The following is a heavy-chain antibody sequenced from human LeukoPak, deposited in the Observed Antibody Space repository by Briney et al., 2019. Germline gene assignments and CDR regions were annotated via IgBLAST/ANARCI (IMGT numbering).Heavy chain of an antibody. J-gene: IGHJ4*02. V-gene: IGHV3-23*01. CDR3: AKDRKVRGVIISYSFDY. Sequence: PGGSLRLSCAASGFTFSSYAMSWVRQAPGKGLEWVSAISGSGGSTYYADSVKGRFTISRDNSKNTLYLQMNSLRAEDTAVYYCAKDRKVRGVIISYSFDYWGQGTLVTVSS. CDR1: GFTFSSYA. CDR2: ISGSGGST. D-gene: IGHD3-10*01.